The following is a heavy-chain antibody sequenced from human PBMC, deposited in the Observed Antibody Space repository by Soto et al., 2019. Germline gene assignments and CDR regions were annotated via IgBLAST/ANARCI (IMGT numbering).Heavy chain of an antibody. V-gene: IGHV1-69*13. D-gene: IGHD3-9*01. Sequence: SVKVSCKASGGTFSSYAISWVRQAPGQGLEWMGGIIPIFGTANYAQKFQGRVTITADESTSTAYMELSSLRSEDTAVYYCARAARPEGYYDILTGYPFGYYYYGMDVWGQGTTVTVSS. J-gene: IGHJ6*02. CDR1: GGTFSSYA. CDR3: ARAARPEGYYDILTGYPFGYYYYGMDV. CDR2: IIPIFGTA.